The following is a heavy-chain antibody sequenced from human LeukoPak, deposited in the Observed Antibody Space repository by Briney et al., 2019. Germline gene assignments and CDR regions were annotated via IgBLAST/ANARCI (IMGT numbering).Heavy chain of an antibody. J-gene: IGHJ4*02. CDR1: GGSISSYY. Sequence: PSETLSLTCTVSGGSISSYYWSWVRQPAGKGLEWVGRIYTSGSNNYNPSLKSRVTMSVDTSKNQFSLKLSSVTAADTAVYYCARDDEVAARSFDYWGQGTLVTVSS. CDR2: IYTSGSN. D-gene: IGHD6-6*01. V-gene: IGHV4-4*07. CDR3: ARDDEVAARSFDY.